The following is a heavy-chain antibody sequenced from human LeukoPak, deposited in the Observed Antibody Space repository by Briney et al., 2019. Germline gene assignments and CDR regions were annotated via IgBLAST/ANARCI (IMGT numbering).Heavy chain of an antibody. CDR3: ARGPPRGRDYYMDV. CDR2: IGTASDT. D-gene: IGHD1-1*01. Sequence: GGSLRLSCAASGFTFSSFDMHWVRQLTGQGLERVSTIGTASDTYYPGSVEGRFTLSRDNAKNSLYLRMNSLTAGDTAVYYCARGPPRGRDYYMDVWGKGTTVTVSS. V-gene: IGHV3-13*01. J-gene: IGHJ6*03. CDR1: GFTFSSFD.